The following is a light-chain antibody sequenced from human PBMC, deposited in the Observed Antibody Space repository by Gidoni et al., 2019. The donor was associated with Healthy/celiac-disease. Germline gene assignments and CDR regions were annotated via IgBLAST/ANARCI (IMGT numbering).Light chain of an antibody. CDR1: QGIRND. CDR2: AAS. J-gene: IGKJ2*01. V-gene: IGKV1-6*01. Sequence: AIQLTQSPSSLSASVGDRVTITCRASQGIRNDLGWYQQKPGKAPKLLIYAASSLQSGVPSRCSGSGSGTDFTLTISSLQPEDFATYYCLQDYNYPRTFGQGTKLEIK. CDR3: LQDYNYPRT.